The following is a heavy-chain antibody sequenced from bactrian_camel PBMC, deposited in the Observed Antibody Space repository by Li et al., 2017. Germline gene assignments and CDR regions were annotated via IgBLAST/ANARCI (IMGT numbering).Heavy chain of an antibody. D-gene: IGHD6*01. CDR3: ARKGGDGGNWSLDG. Sequence: HVQLVESGGGSVQAGGSLRLSCVAYYGWLHKRHCMAWFRQRPGQEPEAVATLDSNGDSRTADSVKGRFTISRDNAVNTLYLQLNSLNTEDTAMYYCARKGGDGGNWSLDGWGQGTQVTVS. CDR1: YGWLHKRHC. J-gene: IGHJ4*01. CDR2: LDSNGDS. V-gene: IGHV3S53*01.